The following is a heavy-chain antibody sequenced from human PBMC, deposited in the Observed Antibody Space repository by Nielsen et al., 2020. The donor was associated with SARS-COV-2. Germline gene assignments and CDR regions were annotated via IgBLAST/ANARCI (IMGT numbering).Heavy chain of an antibody. CDR3: ARLAIKPFSNDY. Sequence: GESLKISCKGSGYSFISYWIGWVRQMPGKGLEWMGIIYPGDSGTRYSPSFQGQVTMSADKSISTAYLQWSSLKASDTAMYYCARLAIKPFSNDYWGQGTLVTVSS. D-gene: IGHD3-3*02. V-gene: IGHV5-51*01. CDR1: GYSFISYW. CDR2: IYPGDSGT. J-gene: IGHJ4*02.